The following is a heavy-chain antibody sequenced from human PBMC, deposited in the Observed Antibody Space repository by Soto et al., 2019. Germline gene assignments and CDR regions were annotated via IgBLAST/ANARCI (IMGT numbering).Heavy chain of an antibody. J-gene: IGHJ4*02. CDR3: ATTSSGWLYYFDY. V-gene: IGHV3-23*01. Sequence: GGSLRLSCAASGFTFSSYAMSWVRQAPGKGLEWVSAISGSGGSTYYADSVKGRFTISRDNSKNTLYLQMNSLRAEDTAVYYCATTSSGWLYYFDYWGQGTLVTVSS. CDR1: GFTFSSYA. CDR2: ISGSGGST. D-gene: IGHD6-19*01.